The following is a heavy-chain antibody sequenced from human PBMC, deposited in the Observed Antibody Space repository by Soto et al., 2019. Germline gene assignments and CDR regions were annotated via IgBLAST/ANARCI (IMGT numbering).Heavy chain of an antibody. CDR2: IIPVFGST. J-gene: IGHJ4*02. Sequence: QAQVVQSGAEVAKPGSSVKVSCRASEAIFSISGFSWVRQAPGLGLEWMGGIIPVFGSTECAQRFRGRVTISADDDKRTVYMELHTLTSDDTAVYYCAKGNTGEADTTGPLDLWGQGTLVTVSS. V-gene: IGHV1-69*01. CDR1: EAIFSISG. D-gene: IGHD3-10*01. CDR3: AKGNTGEADTTGPLDL.